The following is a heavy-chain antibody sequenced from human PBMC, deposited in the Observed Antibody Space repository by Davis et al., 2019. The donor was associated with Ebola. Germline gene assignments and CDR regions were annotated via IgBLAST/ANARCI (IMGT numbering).Heavy chain of an antibody. J-gene: IGHJ5*02. D-gene: IGHD3-3*01. CDR2: IYYTGWT. CDR1: GFTFSNAW. Sequence: ESLKISCAVSGFTFSNAWMSWVRQAPGKGLEWIGTIYYTGWTYYNPSLKSRVTISADTSKNQFSLKLSSVTAADTAVYYCARRRTYYDFDPWGQGTLVTVSS. CDR3: ARRRTYYDFDP. V-gene: IGHV4-39*01.